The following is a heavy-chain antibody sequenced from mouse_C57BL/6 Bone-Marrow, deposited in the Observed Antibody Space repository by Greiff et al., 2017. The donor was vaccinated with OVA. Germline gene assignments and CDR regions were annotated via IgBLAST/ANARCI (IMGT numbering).Heavy chain of an antibody. CDR3: VRDRDYSYYYAMDY. D-gene: IGHD1-1*01. V-gene: IGHV10-3*01. CDR1: GFTFNTYA. Sequence: EVQVVESGGGLVQPKGSLKLSCAASGFTFNTYAMHWVRQAPGKGLEWVARIRSKSSNYATYYADSVKDRFTISRDDSQSMLYLQMNNLKTEDTAMYYCVRDRDYSYYYAMDYWGQGTSVTVSS. CDR2: IRSKSSNYAT. J-gene: IGHJ4*01.